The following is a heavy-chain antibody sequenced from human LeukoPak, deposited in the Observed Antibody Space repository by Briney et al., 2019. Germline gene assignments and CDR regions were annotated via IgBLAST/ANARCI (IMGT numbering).Heavy chain of an antibody. Sequence: SETLSLTCTVSGGSISSSSYYWGWIRQPPGKGLEWIGSIYYSGSTYYNPSLKSRVTISVDTSKNRFSLKLSSVTAADTAVYYCASGPYYDSSGYTFDYWGQGTLVTVSS. V-gene: IGHV4-39*01. CDR3: ASGPYYDSSGYTFDY. CDR2: IYYSGST. D-gene: IGHD3-22*01. CDR1: GGSISSSSYY. J-gene: IGHJ4*02.